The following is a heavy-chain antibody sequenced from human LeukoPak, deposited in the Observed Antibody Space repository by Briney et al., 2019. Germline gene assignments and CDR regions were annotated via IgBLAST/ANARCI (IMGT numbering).Heavy chain of an antibody. Sequence: ASVKVSCTASGYTFTGYYMHWVRQAPGQGLEWMGWINPNSGGTNYAQKFQGRVTMTRDTSISTAHMELSRLRSDDTAVYYCARDKCPSAVVAARNYYYYGMDVWGQGTTVTVSS. CDR1: GYTFTGYY. V-gene: IGHV1-2*02. D-gene: IGHD2-15*01. CDR3: ARDKCPSAVVAARNYYYYGMDV. J-gene: IGHJ6*02. CDR2: INPNSGGT.